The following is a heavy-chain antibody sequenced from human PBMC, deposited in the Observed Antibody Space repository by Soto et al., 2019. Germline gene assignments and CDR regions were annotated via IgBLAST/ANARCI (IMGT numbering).Heavy chain of an antibody. D-gene: IGHD3-22*01. V-gene: IGHV5-51*01. J-gene: IGHJ1*01. Sequence: GESLKISCKGSGYSFTSYWIGWVRQMPGKGLGWMGIIYPGDSDTRYSPSFQGQVTISADKSISTAYLQWSSLKASDTAMYYCARQDDYYDSSGYYYGGLQHWGQGTLVTVSS. CDR3: ARQDDYYDSSGYYYGGLQH. CDR2: IYPGDSDT. CDR1: GYSFTSYW.